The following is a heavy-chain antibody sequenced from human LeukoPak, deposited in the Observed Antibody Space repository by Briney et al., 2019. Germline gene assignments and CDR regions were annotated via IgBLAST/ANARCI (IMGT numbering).Heavy chain of an antibody. D-gene: IGHD3-10*01. Sequence: PGGSLRLSCAASGFTFSSYGMHWVRQAPGKGLEWVAVISYDGSNKYYADSVKGRFTTSRDNSKNTLYLQMNSLRAEDTAVYYCAKGEGVTMVRGVIYYYYYGMDVWGKGTTVTVSS. CDR2: ISYDGSNK. CDR3: AKGEGVTMVRGVIYYYYYGMDV. CDR1: GFTFSSYG. J-gene: IGHJ6*04. V-gene: IGHV3-30*18.